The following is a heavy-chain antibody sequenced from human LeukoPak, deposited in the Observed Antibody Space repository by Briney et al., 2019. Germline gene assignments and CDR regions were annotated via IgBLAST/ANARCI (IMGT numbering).Heavy chain of an antibody. CDR2: IYHSGST. CDR1: GFTVSSNY. D-gene: IGHD1-1*01. Sequence: PGGSLRLSCAASGFTVSSNYMSWVRQPPGKGLEWIGEIYHSGSTNYNPSLKSRFTMSVDKSKDQFSLKLSSVTAADTAVYYCVRQLGYYFDYWGQGTLVTVSS. J-gene: IGHJ4*02. V-gene: IGHV4-4*02. CDR3: VRQLGYYFDY.